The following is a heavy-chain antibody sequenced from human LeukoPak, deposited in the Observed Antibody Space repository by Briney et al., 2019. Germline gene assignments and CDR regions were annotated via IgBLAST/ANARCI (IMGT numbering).Heavy chain of an antibody. CDR2: ISSSSSYI. CDR1: GFTFSSYS. J-gene: IGHJ4*02. Sequence: GGSPRLSCAASGFTFSSYSMNWVRQAPGKGLEWVSSISSSSSYIYYADSVKGRFTISRDNAKNSLYLQMNSLRAEDTAVYYCARGPSTSYGGNSGLDYWGQGTLVTVSS. V-gene: IGHV3-21*01. D-gene: IGHD4-23*01. CDR3: ARGPSTSYGGNSGLDY.